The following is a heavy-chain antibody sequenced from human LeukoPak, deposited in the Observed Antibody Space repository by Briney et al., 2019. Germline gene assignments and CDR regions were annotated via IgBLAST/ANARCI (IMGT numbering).Heavy chain of an antibody. CDR3: ARAPRYSSSWYAY. Sequence: ASVKVSCKASGYTFTGYYMHWVRQAPGQGLEWMGWINPNSGGTNYAQKFQGRVTMTRDTSISTAYMELSRLRSDDTAVYYCARAPRYSSSWYAYWGQGTLVTVSS. V-gene: IGHV1-2*02. J-gene: IGHJ4*02. CDR1: GYTFTGYY. CDR2: INPNSGGT. D-gene: IGHD6-13*01.